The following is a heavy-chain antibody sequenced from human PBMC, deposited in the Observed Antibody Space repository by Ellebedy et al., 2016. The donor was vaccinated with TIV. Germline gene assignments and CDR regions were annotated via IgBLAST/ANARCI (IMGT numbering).Heavy chain of an antibody. J-gene: IGHJ4*02. CDR1: GFSFNSYA. CDR2: ISNTGSRT. CDR3: AKGRGGGSDTSAPRYYFDY. Sequence: PGGSLRLSCAASGFSFNSYAMSWVRQAPGKGLEWVSTISNTGSRTYYADSVEGRFIISRDNSKRTLFLQMNSLRAEETAVYYYAKGRGGGSDTSAPRYYFDYWGLGTLVTVSS. D-gene: IGHD3-22*01. V-gene: IGHV3-23*01.